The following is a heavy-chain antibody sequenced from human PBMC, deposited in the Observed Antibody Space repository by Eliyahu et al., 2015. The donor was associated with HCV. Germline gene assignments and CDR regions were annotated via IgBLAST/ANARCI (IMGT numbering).Heavy chain of an antibody. J-gene: IGHJ6*02. Sequence: EVQLLESGGGLVQPGGSLRLSCAASGFTFSSYAMXWVRQAPGKGLEWVSAISGSGGSTYYADSVKGRFTISRDNSKNTLYLQMNSLRAEDTAVYYCAKDTGSGSYKHSYYYYGMDVWGQGTTVTVSS. D-gene: IGHD1-26*01. V-gene: IGHV3-23*01. CDR1: GFTFSSYA. CDR3: AKDTGSGSYKHSYYYYGMDV. CDR2: ISGSGGST.